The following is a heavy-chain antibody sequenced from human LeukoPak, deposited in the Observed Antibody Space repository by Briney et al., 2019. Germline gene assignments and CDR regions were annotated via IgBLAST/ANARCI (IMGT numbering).Heavy chain of an antibody. CDR1: GYTFTSYY. V-gene: IGHV1-46*01. CDR3: ARDGQLVPAAIVYYYYYYMDV. J-gene: IGHJ6*03. D-gene: IGHD2-2*02. CDR2: INPSGGST. Sequence: GASVKVSCKASGYTFTSYYMHWVRQAPGQGLEWMGIINPSGGSTSYAQKFQGRVTMTRDTSTSTVYMELSSLRSEDTAVYYCARDGQLVPAAIVYYYYYYMDVWGKGTTVTVSS.